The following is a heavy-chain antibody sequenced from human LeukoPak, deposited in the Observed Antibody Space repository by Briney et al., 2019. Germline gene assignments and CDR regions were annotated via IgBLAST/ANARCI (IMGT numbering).Heavy chain of an antibody. J-gene: IGHJ4*02. V-gene: IGHV3-53*01. D-gene: IGHD2-21*02. CDR1: GFSVSNSY. Sequence: GGSLRLSCAASGFSVSNSYMSWVRQAPGKGLEWVSLIWSDGSTFYADSVKGRFTISRDNSDNTLYLQMSSLRVEDTAVYYCATVVAATAYFDYWGQGTLVTVA. CDR2: IWSDGST. CDR3: ATVVAATAYFDY.